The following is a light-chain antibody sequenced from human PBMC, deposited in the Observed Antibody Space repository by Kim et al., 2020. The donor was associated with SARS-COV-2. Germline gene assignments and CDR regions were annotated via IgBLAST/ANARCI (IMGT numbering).Light chain of an antibody. CDR2: YDS. V-gene: IGLV3-21*04. J-gene: IGLJ3*02. CDR3: QVWDSSSDHRV. CDR1: NIGSKS. Sequence: SYELTQSPSVSVAPGKTARITCGGNNIGSKSVHWYQQKPGQAPVLVIYYDSDRPSGIPERFSGSNSGNTATLTISRVEAGDGADYYCQVWDSSSDHRVFGGGTQLTVL.